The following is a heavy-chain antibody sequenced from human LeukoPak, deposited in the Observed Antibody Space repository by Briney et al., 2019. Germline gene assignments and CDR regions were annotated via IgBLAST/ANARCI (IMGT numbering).Heavy chain of an antibody. Sequence: QTGGSLRLSCAASGFTFGDYAMSWVRQAPGKGLDWVGFIRSKAYGGTTEYAASVKGRFTISRDDSKSIAYLQMNSLKTEDTAVYYCTRHLNFVGSYNFDYWGQGTLVTVSS. J-gene: IGHJ4*02. CDR3: TRHLNFVGSYNFDY. CDR2: IRSKAYGGTT. V-gene: IGHV3-49*04. CDR1: GFTFGDYA. D-gene: IGHD1-26*01.